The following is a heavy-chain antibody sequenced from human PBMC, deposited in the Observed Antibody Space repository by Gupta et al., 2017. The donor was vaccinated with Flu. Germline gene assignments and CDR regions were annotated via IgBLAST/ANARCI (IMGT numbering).Heavy chain of an antibody. CDR2: VNGDNSGT. J-gene: IGHJ4*02. CDR3: GXQGDAGWYEAIDF. Sequence: EVQLVESGGGLVQPGGSLRLSCTVSGFHFSNHFMEWVSQAPGKGLQWVSRVNGDNSGTAYADSVKGRFTVSRDNARNTVYLQMNSLRPEXTXVYDCGXQGDAGWYEAIDFWGQGGLVTVS. D-gene: IGHD6-19*01. V-gene: IGHV3-74*01. CDR1: GFHFSNHF.